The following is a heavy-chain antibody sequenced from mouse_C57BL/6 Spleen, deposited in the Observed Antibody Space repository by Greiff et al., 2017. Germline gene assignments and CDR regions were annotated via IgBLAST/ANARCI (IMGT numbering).Heavy chain of an antibody. V-gene: IGHV5-17*01. Sequence: EVKLVESGGGLVKPGGSLKLSCAASGFTFSDYGMHWVRQAPEKGLAWVAYISSGSSTIYYADTVKGRFTISRDNAKNTLFLQMTSLRSEDTAMYYCARWSYDGYYDWYFDVWGTGTTVTVSS. J-gene: IGHJ1*03. D-gene: IGHD2-3*01. CDR1: GFTFSDYG. CDR3: ARWSYDGYYDWYFDV. CDR2: ISSGSSTI.